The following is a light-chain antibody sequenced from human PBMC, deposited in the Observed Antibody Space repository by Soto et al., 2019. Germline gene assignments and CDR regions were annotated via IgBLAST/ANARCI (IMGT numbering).Light chain of an antibody. V-gene: IGLV2-14*01. CDR1: SSDVGGYNY. CDR2: EVD. CDR3: SSYTSSSPYV. J-gene: IGLJ1*01. Sequence: QSALTQPASVSGSPGQSITISCTGTSSDVGGYNYVSWYQQLPGKAPKVLIYEVDNRPAGVSNRFSGSKSGNTASLTISGLQAEDEADYYCSSYTSSSPYVVGSGTKLTVL.